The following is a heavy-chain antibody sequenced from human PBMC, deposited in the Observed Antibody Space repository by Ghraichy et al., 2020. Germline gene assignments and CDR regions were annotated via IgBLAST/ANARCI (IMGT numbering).Heavy chain of an antibody. J-gene: IGHJ5*02. Sequence: ASVKVSCKASGYTFTSYGISWVRQAPGQGLEWMGWISAYNGNTNYAQKLQGRVTMTTVTSTSTAYMELRSLRSDDTAVYYCAREGAPLSWTTDFGWFDPWGQGTLVTVSS. CDR2: ISAYNGNT. CDR1: GYTFTSYG. V-gene: IGHV1-18*04. CDR3: AREGAPLSWTTDFGWFDP. D-gene: IGHD4-17*01.